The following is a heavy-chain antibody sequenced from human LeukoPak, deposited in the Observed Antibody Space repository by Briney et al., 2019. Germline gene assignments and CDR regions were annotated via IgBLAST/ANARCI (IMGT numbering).Heavy chain of an antibody. V-gene: IGHV3-53*01. CDR1: GFTVSSNY. Sequence: PGGSLRLSCAASGFTVSSNYMSWVRQAPGKGLEWVSVIYSGGSTYYADSVKGRFTISRDNSKNTLYLQMNSLRAEDTAVYYCARDTFYYDFWSGYSYYYYYGMDVWGQGTTVTVSS. CDR2: IYSGGST. CDR3: ARDTFYYDFWSGYSYYYYYGMDV. D-gene: IGHD3-3*01. J-gene: IGHJ6*02.